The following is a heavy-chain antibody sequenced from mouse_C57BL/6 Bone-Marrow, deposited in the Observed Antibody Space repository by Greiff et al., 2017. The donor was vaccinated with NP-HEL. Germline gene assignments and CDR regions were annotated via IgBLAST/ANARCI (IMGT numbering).Heavy chain of an antibody. CDR1: GYSITSDY. V-gene: IGHV3-8*01. Sequence: EVQLQQSGPGLAKPSQTLSLTCSVTGYSITSDYWNWIRKFPGNKLEYMGYISYSGSTYYNPSLKSRISITRDTSKNQYYLQLNSVTTEDTATYYCARYNLYYYDGHWYFDVWGTGTTVTVSS. D-gene: IGHD2-4*01. J-gene: IGHJ1*03. CDR2: ISYSGST. CDR3: ARYNLYYYDGHWYFDV.